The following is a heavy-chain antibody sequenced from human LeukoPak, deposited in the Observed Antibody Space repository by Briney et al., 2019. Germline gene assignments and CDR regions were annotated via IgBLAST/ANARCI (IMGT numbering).Heavy chain of an antibody. CDR3: ARGYNSGYEY. Sequence: ASVKVSCKASGYTFTGYYMHWVRQAPRHGLEWMGRIKPNNGDTSYAQKFQGRVTMTRDTSLSTIYMELNSLRSDDTAVYYCARGYNSGYEYWGQGTLVTVSS. D-gene: IGHD1-14*01. CDR1: GYTFTGYY. CDR2: IKPNNGDT. J-gene: IGHJ4*02. V-gene: IGHV1-2*06.